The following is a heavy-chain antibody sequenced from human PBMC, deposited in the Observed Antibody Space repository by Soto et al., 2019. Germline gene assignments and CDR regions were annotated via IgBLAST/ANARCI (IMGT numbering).Heavy chain of an antibody. CDR1: GGSISSGDYY. Sequence: SSETLSLTCTASGGSISSGDYYWSWIRQPPGKGLEWIGYIYYSGSTYYNPSLTSRGTISVDTSKNQFSLKLSSVTAADTAVYYGARELRGYGSGSWTWFDPWGQGTQFTVSS. D-gene: IGHD3-10*01. CDR2: IYYSGST. J-gene: IGHJ5*02. CDR3: ARELRGYGSGSWTWFDP. V-gene: IGHV4-30-4*01.